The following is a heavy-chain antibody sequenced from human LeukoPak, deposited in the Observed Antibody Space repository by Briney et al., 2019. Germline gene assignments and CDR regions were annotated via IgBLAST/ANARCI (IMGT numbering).Heavy chain of an antibody. V-gene: IGHV3-11*01. J-gene: IGHJ4*02. D-gene: IGHD6-13*01. CDR3: AKDLSQQLGDFDY. CDR1: GFTFSDYY. Sequence: GGSLRLSCAASGFTFSDYYMSWIRQAPGKGLEWVSYISSSGSTIYYADSVKGRFTISRDNAKNSLYLQMNSLRAEDTAVYYCAKDLSQQLGDFDYWGQGTLVTVSS. CDR2: ISSSGSTI.